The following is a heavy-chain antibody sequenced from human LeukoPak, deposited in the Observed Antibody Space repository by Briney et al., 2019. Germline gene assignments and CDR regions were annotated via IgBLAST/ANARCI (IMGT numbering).Heavy chain of an antibody. CDR1: GDTFSSYA. V-gene: IGHV1-69*05. D-gene: IGHD3-3*01. CDR2: IIPIFGTA. J-gene: IGHJ4*02. CDR3: ARGLRFLEWLLDY. Sequence: SVKVSCKASGDTFSSYAISWVRQAPGQGLEWMGGIIPIFGTANYAQKFRGRVTITTDESTSTAYMELSSLRSEDTAVYYCARGLRFLEWLLDYWGQGTLVTVSS.